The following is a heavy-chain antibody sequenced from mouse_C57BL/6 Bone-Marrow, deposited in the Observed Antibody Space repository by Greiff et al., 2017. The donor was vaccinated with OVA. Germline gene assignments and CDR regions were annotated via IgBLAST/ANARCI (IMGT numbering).Heavy chain of an antibody. V-gene: IGHV2-2*01. Sequence: QVQLKQSGPGLVQPSQSLSITCTVSGFSLTSYGVHWVRQSPGKGLEWLGVIWSGGSTDYNAAFISRLSISKDNSKSQVFFKMNSLQADDRAIYYCARKGYCCWSCCAHGGQGTLLSVCA. D-gene: IGHD2-3*01. CDR3: ARKGYCCWSCCAH. J-gene: IGHJ3*01. CDR1: GFSLTSYG. CDR2: IWSGGST.